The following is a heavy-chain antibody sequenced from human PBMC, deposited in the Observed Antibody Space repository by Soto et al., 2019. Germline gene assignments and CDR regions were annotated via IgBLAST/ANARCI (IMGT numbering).Heavy chain of an antibody. V-gene: IGHV5-51*01. D-gene: IGHD4-4*01. Sequence: GESLKISCQGSEYDFTTYWMAWVRQVPGKGLEYMGIIFPGDSDTRYGPSFQGQVIISADKSINTAYLQWRSLRASDTAMYYCARGTTVTTYADYYLDYWGQGTPVTVSS. CDR2: IFPGDSDT. CDR1: EYDFTTYW. J-gene: IGHJ4*02. CDR3: ARGTTVTTYADYYLDY.